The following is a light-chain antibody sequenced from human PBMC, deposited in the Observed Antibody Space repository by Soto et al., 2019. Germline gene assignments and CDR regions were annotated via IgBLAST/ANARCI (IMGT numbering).Light chain of an antibody. CDR1: QGISDW. CDR3: QQGYSFPLT. CDR2: TAS. J-gene: IGKJ4*01. Sequence: DIPMTQSPSSVSASVGDTVTITCRASQGISDWLAWYQQKPGKAPKLLIYTASNLQSGVPSRFSGSGSGAGFSLTISNLQPEDFATYYCQQGYSFPLTFGGGTKVEIK. V-gene: IGKV1-12*01.